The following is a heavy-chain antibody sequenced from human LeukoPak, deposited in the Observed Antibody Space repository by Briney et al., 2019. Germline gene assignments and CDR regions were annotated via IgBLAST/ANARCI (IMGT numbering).Heavy chain of an antibody. CDR3: ARYFDWLSLYFDY. D-gene: IGHD3-9*01. V-gene: IGHV3-11*01. CDR1: GFTFSDYY. CDR2: ISSSGSTI. Sequence: GGSLRLSCAASGFTFSDYYMSWIRQAPGKGLEWVSYISSSGSTIYYADSVKGRFTISRDNAKNSLYLQMNSLRAEDTAVHYCARYFDWLSLYFDYWGQGTLVTVSS. J-gene: IGHJ4*02.